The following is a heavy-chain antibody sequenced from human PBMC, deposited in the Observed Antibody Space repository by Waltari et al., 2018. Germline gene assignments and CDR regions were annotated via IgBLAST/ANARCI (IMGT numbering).Heavy chain of an antibody. CDR3: AKSSGGSYSHFDY. CDR1: GFTFSSYA. J-gene: IGHJ4*02. CDR2: ISGSGGST. D-gene: IGHD1-26*01. V-gene: IGHV3-23*01. Sequence: EVQLLESGGGLVQTGGSLRLSCHASGFTFSSYAMSWVRQAPGKGLEWVSAISGSGGSTYYADSVEGRFTISRDNSKNTLYLQMNSLRAEDTAVYYCAKSSGGSYSHFDYWGQGTLVTVSS.